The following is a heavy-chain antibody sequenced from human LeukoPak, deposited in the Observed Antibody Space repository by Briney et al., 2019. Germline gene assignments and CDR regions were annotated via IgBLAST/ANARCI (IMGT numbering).Heavy chain of an antibody. J-gene: IGHJ4*02. V-gene: IGHV3-33*01. CDR1: GFTFFTYG. CDR3: ASTDHYDSSGYYGY. D-gene: IGHD3-22*01. Sequence: GGSLRLSCAASGFTFFTYGMHWVRQAPGKGLEWVAVIWSDGSNKYYADSVKGRFTISRDNSKNTLYLQMNSLRAEDTAVYYCASTDHYDSSGYYGYWGQGTLVTVSS. CDR2: IWSDGSNK.